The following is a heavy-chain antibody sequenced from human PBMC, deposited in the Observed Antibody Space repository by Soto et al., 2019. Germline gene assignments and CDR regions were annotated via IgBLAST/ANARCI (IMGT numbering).Heavy chain of an antibody. Sequence: SETLSLTCAVYGGSFSGYYWSWIRQPPGKGLEWIGEINHSGNTNYNPSLKSRDTISVDTSNNHFSLKLSSVTAADTAVYYCAREGTYSSSSWGPYYYYGMDVSAQVTTVTVSS. CDR3: AREGTYSSSSWGPYYYYGMDV. CDR1: GGSFSGYY. V-gene: IGHV4-34*01. J-gene: IGHJ6*02. D-gene: IGHD6-6*01. CDR2: INHSGNT.